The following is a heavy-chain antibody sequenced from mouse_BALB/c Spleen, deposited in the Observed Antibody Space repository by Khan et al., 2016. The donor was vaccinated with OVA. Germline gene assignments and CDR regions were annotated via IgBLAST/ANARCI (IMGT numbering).Heavy chain of an antibody. Sequence: EVELVESGGGLVKPGGSLKLSCEVSGFAFNSYDMSWVRQTPAKRLEWVATISSTGTYTYYPDSVKGRFTISRDTARNTLYLQMSSLRSEDTALYYCTRPSYYGNPWFTYWGQGTLVTVSA. CDR3: TRPSYYGNPWFTY. D-gene: IGHD2-10*01. CDR1: GFAFNSYD. J-gene: IGHJ3*01. CDR2: ISSTGTYT. V-gene: IGHV5-9*02.